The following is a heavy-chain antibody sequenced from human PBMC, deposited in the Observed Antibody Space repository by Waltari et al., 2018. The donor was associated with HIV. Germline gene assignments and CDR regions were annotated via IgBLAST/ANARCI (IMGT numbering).Heavy chain of an antibody. J-gene: IGHJ6*02. V-gene: IGHV1-2*02. Sequence: QAQVLQSGAEVKEPGASVKVSCESSGHTTVGYYFHWVRQAPGQGLEWMGWINTRTGGTNYAQKFQGRVNMARGTSLTTAHMELSSLRSDDTVVYYCATETYFGSGSYYRDAMDVWGQGTMVAVTS. D-gene: IGHD3-10*01. CDR2: INTRTGGT. CDR1: GHTTVGYY. CDR3: ATETYFGSGSYYRDAMDV.